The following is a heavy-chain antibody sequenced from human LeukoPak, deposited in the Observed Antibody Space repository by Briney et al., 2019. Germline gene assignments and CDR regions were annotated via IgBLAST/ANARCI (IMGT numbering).Heavy chain of an antibody. CDR1: GFTFSNYN. CDR3: AKAPVTTCRGAFCYPFDY. V-gene: IGHV3-23*01. D-gene: IGHD2-15*01. J-gene: IGHJ4*02. CDR2: ISDTGNT. Sequence: GGSLRLSCAASGFTFSNYNMNWVRQAPGKGLEWVSAISDTGNTYHADSVKGRFTISRDSSKNTLFLQMNRLRPEDAAVYYCAKAPVTTCRGAFCYPFDYWGLGTLVTVSS.